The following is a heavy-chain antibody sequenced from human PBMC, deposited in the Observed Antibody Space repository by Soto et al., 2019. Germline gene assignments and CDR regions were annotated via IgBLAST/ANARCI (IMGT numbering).Heavy chain of an antibody. Sequence: SETLSLTCAVYGRSFIGYYWSWIRQPPGKGLEWIGEINHSVSTNYNQSLKSRVTISVDTYKSQFSRKLSSVTAADTAVYYCARGLLRYLDWLPNSARFDPCGQGTLVTGSS. CDR2: INHSVST. CDR3: ARGLLRYLDWLPNSARFDP. V-gene: IGHV4-34*01. D-gene: IGHD3-9*01. J-gene: IGHJ5*02. CDR1: GRSFIGYY.